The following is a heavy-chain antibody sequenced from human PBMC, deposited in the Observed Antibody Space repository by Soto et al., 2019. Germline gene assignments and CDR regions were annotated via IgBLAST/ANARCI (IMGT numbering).Heavy chain of an antibody. J-gene: IGHJ5*02. Sequence: PSETRSLTWAVSGGSISSGVYSWIWIRQPPGKGLEWIGYIYHSGITYYNPSLKSRVTISVDRSKNQFSLKLSSVTAADTAVYYCARGSIAAADNWFDPWGQGTLVTVSS. CDR1: GGSISSGVYS. V-gene: IGHV4-30-2*01. CDR2: IYHSGIT. D-gene: IGHD6-13*01. CDR3: ARGSIAAADNWFDP.